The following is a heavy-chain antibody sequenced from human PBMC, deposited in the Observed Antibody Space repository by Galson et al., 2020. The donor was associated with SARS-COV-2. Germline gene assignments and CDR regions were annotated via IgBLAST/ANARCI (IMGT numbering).Heavy chain of an antibody. J-gene: IGHJ6*02. CDR3: ARLYDSSHYYYGMDV. CDR1: GGSISSSSYY. D-gene: IGHD3-22*01. V-gene: IGHV4-39*01. Sequence: SETLSLTCTVSGGSISSSSYYWGWIRQPPGKGLEWIESIYYSGSTYYNPSLKSRVTISVDTSKNQFSLKLSSVTAADTAVYYCARLYDSSHYYYGMDVWGQGTTVTVSS. CDR2: IYYSGST.